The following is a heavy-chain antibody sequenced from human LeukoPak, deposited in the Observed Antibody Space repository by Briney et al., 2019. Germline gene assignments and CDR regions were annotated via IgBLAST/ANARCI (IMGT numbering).Heavy chain of an antibody. J-gene: IGHJ3*02. CDR3: AKSLDFGVVNFLGAFDI. D-gene: IGHD3-3*01. CDR2: ISWNSGSK. V-gene: IGHV3-9*03. CDR1: GFTFDEYA. Sequence: GGSLRLSCAASGFTFDEYAMQWVRHAPGKGLECVSGISWNSGSKVYADSVKGRFTISRDNAKNSLYLEMNSLRAEDMALYYCAKSLDFGVVNFLGAFDIWGQGTMVTVSA.